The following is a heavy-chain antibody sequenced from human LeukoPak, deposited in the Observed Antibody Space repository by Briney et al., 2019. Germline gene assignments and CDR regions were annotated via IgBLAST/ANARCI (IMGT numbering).Heavy chain of an antibody. V-gene: IGHV3-48*03. CDR1: GFSFTSYE. D-gene: IGHD3-9*01. CDR2: ISSDGRVG. CDR3: ARDTLNGPFVISLDY. Sequence: GGSLRLSCAASGFSFTSYEMNWVRQAPGKGLEWASHISSDGRVGRYVDSVRGRFTMSRDNAKNLLFLQMNGLRVEDTAVYYCARDTLNGPFVISLDYWGQGALVTVSS. J-gene: IGHJ4*02.